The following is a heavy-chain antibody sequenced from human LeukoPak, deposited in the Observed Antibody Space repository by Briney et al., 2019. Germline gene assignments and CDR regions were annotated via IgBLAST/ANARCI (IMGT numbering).Heavy chain of an antibody. CDR2: IYYSGST. V-gene: IGHV4-59*08. CDR1: GGSISSYY. CDR3: ARHRYSSSGFKY. Sequence: SETLSLTCTVSGGSISSYYWSWIRQPPGKGLEWIGYIYYSGSTNYNPSLKSRVTISVDTSKNQFSLKLSSVTAADTAVYYCARHRYSSSGFKYWGQGTLVTVSS. D-gene: IGHD6-13*01. J-gene: IGHJ4*02.